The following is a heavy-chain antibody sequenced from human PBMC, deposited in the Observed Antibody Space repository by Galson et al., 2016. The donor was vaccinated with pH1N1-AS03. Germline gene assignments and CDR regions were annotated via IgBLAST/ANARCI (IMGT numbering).Heavy chain of an antibody. CDR3: VRDGDSSTWPLDF. V-gene: IGHV1-18*04. J-gene: IGHJ4*02. Sequence: SVKVSCKASGYSFPTYSFNWVRQAPGQGLEWLGWISAYSGDTHYARKFQGRVTLTTDTSTSTAYMELRSLTSDDTAIYYCVRDGDSSTWPLDFWGQGTLVTVSS. CDR2: ISAYSGDT. D-gene: IGHD2-2*01. CDR1: GYSFPTYS.